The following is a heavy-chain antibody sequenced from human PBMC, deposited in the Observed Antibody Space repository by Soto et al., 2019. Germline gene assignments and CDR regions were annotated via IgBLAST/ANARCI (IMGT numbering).Heavy chain of an antibody. Sequence: VASVKVSCKASGGTFSSYTINWVRQAPGQGLEWMGGIIPFFGTSNYAQKFQGRVTITADDSTSTAYMELSSLRSDDTAVYYCARVGYSTNYGMAVWGQGTTVTVSS. D-gene: IGHD1-26*01. CDR3: ARVGYSTNYGMAV. CDR2: IIPFFGTS. J-gene: IGHJ6*02. CDR1: GGTFSSYT. V-gene: IGHV1-69*13.